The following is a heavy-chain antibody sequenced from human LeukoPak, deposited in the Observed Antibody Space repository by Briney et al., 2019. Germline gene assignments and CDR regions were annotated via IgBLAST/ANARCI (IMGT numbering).Heavy chain of an antibody. J-gene: IGHJ6*03. CDR3: ARAYYYYMDV. Sequence: SETLSLTCAVYGGSFSDYYRSWIREPLGRGLEWIGEINDSGSTYYNPSLRSRVTMSIDTSKNQFSLKLTSVTAADTAVYYCARAYYYYMDVWGKGTTVTVSS. CDR1: GGSFSDYY. V-gene: IGHV4-34*01. CDR2: INDSGST.